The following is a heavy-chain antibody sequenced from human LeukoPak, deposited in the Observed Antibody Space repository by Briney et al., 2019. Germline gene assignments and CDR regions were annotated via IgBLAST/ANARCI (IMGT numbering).Heavy chain of an antibody. CDR3: TRGYYDFWSGYYDYYYYYMDV. J-gene: IGHJ6*03. CDR2: IKSKTDGGTT. Sequence: GGSLRLSCAASGFNFSNDWMSWVRQAPGKGLAWVGRIKSKTDGGTTDYAGPVKGRFTISRDDSKSIAYLQMNSLKTEDTAVYYCTRGYYDFWSGYYDYYYYYMDVWGKGTTVTVSS. D-gene: IGHD3-3*01. V-gene: IGHV3-15*01. CDR1: GFNFSNDW.